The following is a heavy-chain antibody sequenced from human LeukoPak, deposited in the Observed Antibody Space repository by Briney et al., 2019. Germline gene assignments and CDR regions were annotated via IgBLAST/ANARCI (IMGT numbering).Heavy chain of an antibody. CDR3: AKGRGDPGTLKRSFDY. CDR1: GFTFGSNA. V-gene: IGHV3-23*01. CDR2: ISGSGGST. J-gene: IGHJ4*02. Sequence: GGSLRLSCAASGFTFGSNAMSWVRQAPGKGLEWVSTISGSGGSTYYADSVKGHFTISRDNSKNTLYLQMNSLRAEDTAVYYCAKGRGDPGTLKRSFDYWGQGTLVTVSS. D-gene: IGHD3-10*01.